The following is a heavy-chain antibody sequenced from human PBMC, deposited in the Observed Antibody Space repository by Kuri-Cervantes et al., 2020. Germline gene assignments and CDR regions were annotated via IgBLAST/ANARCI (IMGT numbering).Heavy chain of an antibody. CDR1: GFTFSSYS. CDR2: ISSSSTI. J-gene: IGHJ4*02. CDR3: ARDMGKKAAAGFDY. V-gene: IGHV3-48*04. Sequence: GESLKISCAASGFTFSSYSMNWVRQAPGKGLEWVSYISSSSTIYYADSVKGRFTISRDNAKNSLYLQMNSLRAEDTAVYYCARDMGKKAAAGFDYWGQGTLVTVSS. D-gene: IGHD6-13*01.